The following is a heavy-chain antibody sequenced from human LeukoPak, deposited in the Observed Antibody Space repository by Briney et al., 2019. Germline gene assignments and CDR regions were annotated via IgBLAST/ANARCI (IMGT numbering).Heavy chain of an antibody. V-gene: IGHV3-23*01. CDR1: GFTFSSYW. CDR3: AKNGDRGAYCSGGTCYPYYYYYMDV. J-gene: IGHJ6*03. Sequence: GGSLRLSCAASGFTFSSYWMSWVRQAPGRGLEWVSAISTTGGTAYYADSVRGRFTISRDNSRNTLYLQMNSLRAEDTAIYYCAKNGDRGAYCSGGTCYPYYYYYMDVWGKGTTVTISS. D-gene: IGHD2-15*01. CDR2: ISTTGGTA.